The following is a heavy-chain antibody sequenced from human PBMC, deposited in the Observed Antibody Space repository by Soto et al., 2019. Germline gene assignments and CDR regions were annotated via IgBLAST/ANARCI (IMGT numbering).Heavy chain of an antibody. J-gene: IGHJ5*02. CDR3: TRALFQHWFDP. CDR1: GFTFGDYA. V-gene: IGHV3-49*04. CDR2: IRSKAYGGTT. D-gene: IGHD3-10*01. Sequence: LRLSCTASGFTFGDYAMSWVRQAPGKGLEWVGFIRSKAYGGTTEYAASVKGRFTISRDDSKSIAYLQMNSLKTEDTAVYYCTRALFQHWFDPWGQGTLVTVSS.